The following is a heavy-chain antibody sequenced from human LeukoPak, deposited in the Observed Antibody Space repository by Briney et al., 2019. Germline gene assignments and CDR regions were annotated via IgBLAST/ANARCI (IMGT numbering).Heavy chain of an antibody. CDR1: NGSFNGGDYY. V-gene: IGHV4-61*08. D-gene: IGHD3-10*01. CDR2: ISYSGST. J-gene: IGHJ4*02. Sequence: SETLSLTCTFSNGSFNGGDYYWSWIRQPPGKGLEWIGYISYSGSTNYNPSLKSRVTISVDTSKNQFSLKLTSVTAADTAVYYCARTRAYGGRPDYWGQGTLVTVSS. CDR3: ARTRAYGGRPDY.